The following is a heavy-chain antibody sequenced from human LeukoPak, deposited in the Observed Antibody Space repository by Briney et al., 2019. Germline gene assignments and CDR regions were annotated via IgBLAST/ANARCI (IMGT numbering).Heavy chain of an antibody. Sequence: ASVKVSCKASGYTFASYDINWVRQATGQGLEWMGWMNPNSGNTGYAQKFQGRVTMTRDTSISTAYMELSRLRSDDTAVYYCARGKEAGYCSSTSCYPGDYWGQGTLVTVSS. CDR3: ARGKEAGYCSSTSCYPGDY. CDR2: MNPNSGNT. D-gene: IGHD2-2*01. CDR1: GYTFASYD. J-gene: IGHJ4*02. V-gene: IGHV1-8*01.